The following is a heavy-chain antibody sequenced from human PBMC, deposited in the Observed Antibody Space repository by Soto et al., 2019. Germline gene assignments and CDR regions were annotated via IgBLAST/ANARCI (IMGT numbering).Heavy chain of an antibody. CDR2: ISTYNGNT. CDR3: ARDTRFYYDSSGQNY. Sequence: QVQLVQSGAEVKKPGASVKVSCKTSGYTFTGYDISWVRQAPGQGLERMGWISTYNGNTNYAQRFQGRVIMTADTSTSTAYMELTSLRSDDTAMYYCARDTRFYYDSSGQNYWGQGTLVTVSS. J-gene: IGHJ4*02. D-gene: IGHD3-22*01. CDR1: GYTFTGYD. V-gene: IGHV1-18*01.